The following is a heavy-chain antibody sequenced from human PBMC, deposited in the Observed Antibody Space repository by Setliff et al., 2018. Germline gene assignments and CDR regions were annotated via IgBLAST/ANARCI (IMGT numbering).Heavy chain of an antibody. J-gene: IGHJ4*02. D-gene: IGHD3-22*01. CDR2: ISGSGGST. CDR3: AGGYPSNFDY. Sequence: GGSLRLSCVASGFTFSNYAMAWVRQAPGKGLEWVSAISGSGGSTYYADSVKGRFTISRDNSKNTLYLQLNSLRAEDTAIYYCAGGYPSNFDYWGQGTLVTVSS. CDR1: GFTFSNYA. V-gene: IGHV3-23*01.